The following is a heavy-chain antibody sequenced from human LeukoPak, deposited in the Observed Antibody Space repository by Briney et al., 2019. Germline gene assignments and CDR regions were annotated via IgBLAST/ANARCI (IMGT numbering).Heavy chain of an antibody. J-gene: IGHJ4*02. CDR2: IYTSGRT. Sequence: MASQTLSLTCTVSGGSISSGTYYWSWIRQPAGKGLEWIGRIYTSGRTNYNSSLKSRVTMSVDTSKNQFSLKLSSVTAADTAVYSCARGIRSGWSGRSFDYWGQGTLVTVSS. CDR3: ARGIRSGWSGRSFDY. V-gene: IGHV4-61*02. CDR1: GGSISSGTYY. D-gene: IGHD6-19*01.